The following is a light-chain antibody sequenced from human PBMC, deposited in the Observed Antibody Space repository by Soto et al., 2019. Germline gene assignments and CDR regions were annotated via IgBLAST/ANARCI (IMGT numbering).Light chain of an antibody. CDR2: DAS. CDR1: HSGSSY. V-gene: IGKV3-11*01. J-gene: IGKJ5*01. Sequence: IGWQQSPANLSWYPGFHATLSCTASHSGSSYLAWYQQKPGQAPRLLIYDASNRATGIPDRFSGSGSGTDFTLTISSLETEDFAVYYCKQRSNLCITFGQGRLLEIK. CDR3: KQRSNLCIT.